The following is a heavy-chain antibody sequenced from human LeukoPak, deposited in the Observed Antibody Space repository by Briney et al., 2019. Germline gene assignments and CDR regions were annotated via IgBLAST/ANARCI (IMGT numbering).Heavy chain of an antibody. Sequence: GGSLRLSRAASGFTVSTTYMSWVRQAPGKGLEWVSVIYAGGDIYYADSVRGRFGVSRDNSKNTLYLQMNSLRVEDSAVYYCARSFGIAVTGSPYYFDSWGQGTLVTVSS. CDR3: ARSFGIAVTGSPYYFDS. J-gene: IGHJ4*02. CDR2: IYAGGDI. V-gene: IGHV3-66*01. CDR1: GFTVSTTY. D-gene: IGHD1-20*01.